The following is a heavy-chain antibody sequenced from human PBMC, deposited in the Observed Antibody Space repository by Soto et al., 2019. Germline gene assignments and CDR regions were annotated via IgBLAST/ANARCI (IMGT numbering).Heavy chain of an antibody. CDR2: MSHDGSSS. J-gene: IGHJ4*02. CDR3: AASDSSGPMIYYFDY. D-gene: IGHD3-22*01. V-gene: IGHV3-30-3*01. CDR1: GFSFSNYA. Sequence: GGSLRLSCAASGFSFSNYAMHWVRQTPDKGLEWVAVMSHDGSSSFYADSVKGRFTISRDNSKTTLYLQMNSLSTEDTAVYYCAASDSSGPMIYYFDYWGQGTLVTVSS.